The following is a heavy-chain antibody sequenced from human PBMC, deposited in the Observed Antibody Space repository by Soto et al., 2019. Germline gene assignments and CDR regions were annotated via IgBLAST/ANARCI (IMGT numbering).Heavy chain of an antibody. CDR2: FYYTGST. CDR1: GGSVSSGNYY. D-gene: IGHD3-22*01. J-gene: IGHJ4*02. V-gene: IGHV4-61*01. CDR3: ARSMHYSDGSNYSPFDY. Sequence: QVQLQESGPGLVKPSETLSLTCTVSGGSVSSGNYYWSWLRQPPGKGLEWIGYFYYTGSTNYNPSLKSRVTISIDASKNQFSLRLSSVTAADTAVYYCARSMHYSDGSNYSPFDYWGQGTLVTFSS.